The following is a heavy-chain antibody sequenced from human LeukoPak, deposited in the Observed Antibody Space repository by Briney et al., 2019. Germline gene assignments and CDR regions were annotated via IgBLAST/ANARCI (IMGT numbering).Heavy chain of an antibody. Sequence: GGSLRLSCAASGFTFSSYSMTWVRQAPGKGLEWVSSISSSSSYIYYADSVKGRFTISRDNAKNSLYLQMNSLRAEDTAVYYCAREHPPNYDILTGYPYYYGMDVWGQGTTVTVSS. CDR1: GFTFSSYS. CDR3: AREHPPNYDILTGYPYYYGMDV. J-gene: IGHJ6*02. CDR2: ISSSSSYI. V-gene: IGHV3-21*01. D-gene: IGHD3-9*01.